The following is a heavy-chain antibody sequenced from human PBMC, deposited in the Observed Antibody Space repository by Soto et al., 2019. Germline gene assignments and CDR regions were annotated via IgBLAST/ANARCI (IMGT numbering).Heavy chain of an antibody. Sequence: GASVKVSCKASGYTFTSYGISWVRQAPGQGLEWMGWISAYNGNTNYAQKLQGRVTMTTDTSTSTAYMELRSLRSDDTAVYYCARDPPKPVVPAAMYYWGQGTLVTVSS. J-gene: IGHJ4*02. V-gene: IGHV1-18*01. CDR3: ARDPPKPVVPAAMYY. CDR1: GYTFTSYG. CDR2: ISAYNGNT. D-gene: IGHD2-2*01.